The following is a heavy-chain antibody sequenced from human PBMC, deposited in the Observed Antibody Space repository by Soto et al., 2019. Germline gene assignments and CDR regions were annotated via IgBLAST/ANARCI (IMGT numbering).Heavy chain of an antibody. CDR3: AKDRRAGGNYGFYSDF. CDR1: GFTFSSYG. J-gene: IGHJ4*02. CDR2: SSATGAGT. V-gene: IGHV3-23*01. D-gene: IGHD1-7*01. Sequence: PWGSLRLSCAASGFTFSSYGMTWVRQAPGKGLEWVSFSSATGAGTYYADSVKGRFTISRDNSKNTLYLQMTSLRADDTAVYYCAKDRRAGGNYGFYSDFWGQGALVTVS.